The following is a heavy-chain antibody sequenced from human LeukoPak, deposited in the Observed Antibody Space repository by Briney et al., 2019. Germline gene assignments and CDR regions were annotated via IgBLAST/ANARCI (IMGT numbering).Heavy chain of an antibody. J-gene: IGHJ4*02. CDR2: INHSGST. CDR1: GGSFSGYY. D-gene: IGHD3-22*01. Sequence: PSETLSLTCAVYGGSFSGYYWSWIRQPPGKGLEWIGEINHSGSTNYNPSLKSRVTISVDTSKNQFSLKLSSVTAADTAVYYCARGYYDSSGYRIRRGYFDYWGQGTLVTVSS. V-gene: IGHV4-34*01. CDR3: ARGYYDSSGYRIRRGYFDY.